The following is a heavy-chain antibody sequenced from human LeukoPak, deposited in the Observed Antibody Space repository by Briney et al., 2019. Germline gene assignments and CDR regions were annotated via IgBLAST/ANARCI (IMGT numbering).Heavy chain of an antibody. CDR1: GFTFTDYW. Sequence: GGSLRLSCAASGFTFTDYWMHWVRQVPGKGLVWVSRISTDGSSNSYADPVKGRFTISRDNAKNTLYLQMNSLRVEDTAVYYCARASGNNYGRFDSWGQGTLVTVSS. J-gene: IGHJ4*02. CDR3: ARASGNNYGRFDS. V-gene: IGHV3-74*01. CDR2: ISTDGSSN. D-gene: IGHD5-18*01.